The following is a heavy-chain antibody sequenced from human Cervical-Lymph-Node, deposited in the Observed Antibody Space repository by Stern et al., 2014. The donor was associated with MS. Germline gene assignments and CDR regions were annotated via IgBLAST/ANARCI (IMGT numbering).Heavy chain of an antibody. CDR2: IIPIVGTA. J-gene: IGHJ4*02. CDR1: GGTFSSYA. D-gene: IGHD6-19*01. V-gene: IGHV1-69*01. Sequence: VQLVESGAEVKKPGSSVKVSCKASGGTFSSYAISWVRQAPGQGLEWMGGIIPIVGTANYAKKFQGRVTITADESTSTAYMELSSLRSEETAVYYCARGEKQWLSLWDYWGQGTLVTVSS. CDR3: ARGEKQWLSLWDY.